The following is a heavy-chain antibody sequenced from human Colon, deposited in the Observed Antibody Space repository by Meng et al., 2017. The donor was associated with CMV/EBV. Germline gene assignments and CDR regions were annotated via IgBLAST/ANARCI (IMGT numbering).Heavy chain of an antibody. J-gene: IGHJ4*02. V-gene: IGHV1-2*02. CDR2: IYPQDGGT. CDR3: VRESWYFDF. CDR1: GYTFTANH. Sequence: QVEPVQFGIEWKKPGDSVMVYCKTSGYTFTANHLHWVRQAPGHGLEWMGWIYPQDGGTYFAQEFQDTVTLTRDTSITTAYMELSGLTSDDTAIYYCVRESWYFDFWGEGTLVTVSS. D-gene: IGHD6-13*01.